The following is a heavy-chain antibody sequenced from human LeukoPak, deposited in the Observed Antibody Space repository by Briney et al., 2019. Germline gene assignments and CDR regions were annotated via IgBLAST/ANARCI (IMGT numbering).Heavy chain of an antibody. CDR3: AKSGGQQLVAAYGMDV. D-gene: IGHD6-13*01. V-gene: IGHV3-48*04. CDR1: GFTFSSYS. J-gene: IGHJ6*02. CDR2: ISSSSSPI. Sequence: GGSLRLSCAASGFTFSSYSMNWVRQAPGKGLEWISYISSSSSPIYYAGSVKGRFTTSRDNAKNSLYLQMNSLRVGDTAVYYCAKSGGQQLVAAYGMDVWGQGTTVTVSS.